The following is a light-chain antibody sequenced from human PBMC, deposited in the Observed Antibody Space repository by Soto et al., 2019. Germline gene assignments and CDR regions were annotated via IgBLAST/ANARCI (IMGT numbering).Light chain of an antibody. CDR2: GAS. J-gene: IGKJ1*01. V-gene: IGKV3-20*01. CDR3: PQSASSRWP. Sequence: EVVWTPSPGTLTLSPGERATLSCRASQSVSSSYLAWYQQKPGQAPRLLIYGASSRATGIPDRFSGSGSGTDFTLTISRLEPEDFAVYYCPQSASSRWPSGEVTKVDIK. CDR1: QSVSSSY.